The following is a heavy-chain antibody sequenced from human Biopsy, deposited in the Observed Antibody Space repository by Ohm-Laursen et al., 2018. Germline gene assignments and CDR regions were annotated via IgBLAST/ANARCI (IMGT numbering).Heavy chain of an antibody. CDR2: IYYSGST. V-gene: IGHV4-59*01. CDR1: GGSISSDY. Sequence: GTLSLTCTVSGGSISSDYWSWFRQTPGKGLEWIGYIYYSGSTNYNPSLKSRVTISVDTSKNQFSLRLNSVTAADTAVYYCARATSSTGWPYYYFYGMDVWGQGTTVTVSS. CDR3: ARATSSTGWPYYYFYGMDV. J-gene: IGHJ6*02. D-gene: IGHD2-2*01.